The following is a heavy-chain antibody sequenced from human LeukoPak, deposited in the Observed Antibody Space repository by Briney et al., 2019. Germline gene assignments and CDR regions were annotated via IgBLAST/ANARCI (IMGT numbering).Heavy chain of an antibody. CDR2: ISGSGYST. Sequence: PGGTLGLSCAASGFTFSSYAMSWVRQAPGKGLEWVSGISGSGYSTYYADSVKGRFTISRDNSKNTLYLQMNSLRAEDTAVYYCARDEVLWFGESRVDYYMDVWGKGTTVTISS. CDR1: GFTFSSYA. J-gene: IGHJ6*03. CDR3: ARDEVLWFGESRVDYYMDV. D-gene: IGHD3-10*01. V-gene: IGHV3-23*01.